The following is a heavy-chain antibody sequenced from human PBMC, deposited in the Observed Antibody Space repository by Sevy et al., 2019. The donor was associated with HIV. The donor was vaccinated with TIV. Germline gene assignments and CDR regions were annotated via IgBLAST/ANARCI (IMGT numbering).Heavy chain of an antibody. CDR2: ISSSSSYI. V-gene: IGHV3-21*01. Sequence: GGSLRLSCAASGFTFSSYSMNWVRQAPGKGLEWVSSISSSSSYIYYADSVKGRFTITRDNAKKSMYLQMNSLRAEDTVVNYLARDGGPRGYCSGGSCYSDYYYGMDVWGQGTTVTVSS. D-gene: IGHD2-15*01. CDR3: ARDGGPRGYCSGGSCYSDYYYGMDV. J-gene: IGHJ6*02. CDR1: GFTFSSYS.